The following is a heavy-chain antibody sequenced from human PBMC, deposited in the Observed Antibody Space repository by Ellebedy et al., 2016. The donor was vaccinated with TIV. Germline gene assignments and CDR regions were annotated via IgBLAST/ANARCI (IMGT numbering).Heavy chain of an antibody. CDR3: ASGVHVGVPAALVTRQYYYYGMDV. Sequence: AASVKVSCKASGYTFSSYAVHWVRQAPGHRLEWMGWINAGNGNTKYSQTFQGRVTITRDTSASTAYMELSSLRSEDTAVYYCASGVHVGVPAALVTRQYYYYGMDVWGQGTTVTVSS. CDR1: GYTFSSYA. CDR2: INAGNGNT. D-gene: IGHD2-2*01. V-gene: IGHV1-3*01. J-gene: IGHJ6*02.